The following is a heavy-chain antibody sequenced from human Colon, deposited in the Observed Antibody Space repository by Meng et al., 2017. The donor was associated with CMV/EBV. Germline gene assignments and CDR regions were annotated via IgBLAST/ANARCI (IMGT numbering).Heavy chain of an antibody. Sequence: QGPRMESGAAVKKPGSSVKFSCKASGDTFDTFTFIWVRQAPGHGLEWMGGIIPMFGSPSYSQKFRGRVTITADELEVNSLRSEDTAVYYCARGKQAGFDLWGQGTLVTVSS. CDR1: GDTFDTFT. V-gene: IGHV1-69*12. J-gene: IGHJ5*02. CDR3: ARGKQAGFDL. CDR2: IIPMFGSP. D-gene: IGHD6-13*01.